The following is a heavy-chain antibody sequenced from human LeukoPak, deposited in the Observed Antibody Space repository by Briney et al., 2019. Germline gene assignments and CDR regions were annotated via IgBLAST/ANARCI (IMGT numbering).Heavy chain of an antibody. CDR3: ARCLRITGTLPFDP. CDR2: INPNSGGT. D-gene: IGHD1-20*01. J-gene: IGHJ5*02. V-gene: IGHV1-2*02. Sequence: ASVKVSGKASGYTFTGYYMHWVRQAPGQGLEWMGWINPNSGGTNYAQKFQGRVTMTRDTSISTAYMELSRLRSDDTAVYYCARCLRITGTLPFDPWGPETLVTVSS. CDR1: GYTFTGYY.